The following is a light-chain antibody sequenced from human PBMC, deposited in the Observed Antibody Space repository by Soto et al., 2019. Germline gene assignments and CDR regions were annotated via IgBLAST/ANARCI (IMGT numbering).Light chain of an antibody. Sequence: QAVVTQEPSLTVSPGGTVTLTCGSSTGAVTNGHTPYWFQQKPGQAPRTLIYDTSNKHSWTPARFSGSLLGGKADLTLSGAQPEDEAEYYCLLSYDATNVVFGGGTKLTVL. V-gene: IGLV7-46*01. CDR3: LLSYDATNVV. CDR2: DTS. CDR1: TGAVTNGHT. J-gene: IGLJ2*01.